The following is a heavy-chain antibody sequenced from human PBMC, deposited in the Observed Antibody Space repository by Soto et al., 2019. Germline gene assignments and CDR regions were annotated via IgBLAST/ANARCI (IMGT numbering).Heavy chain of an antibody. V-gene: IGHV3-33*01. Sequence: QVQLVESGGGVVQPGRSLRLSCAASGFTFSSYGMHWVRQAPGKGLEWVAVIWYDGSNKYYADSVKGRFTISRDNSKNTLYLQINSLRAEDTAVYYCARDQGYCSGGSCYGRGWFDPWGQGTLVTVSS. CDR2: IWYDGSNK. CDR3: ARDQGYCSGGSCYGRGWFDP. CDR1: GFTFSSYG. D-gene: IGHD2-15*01. J-gene: IGHJ5*02.